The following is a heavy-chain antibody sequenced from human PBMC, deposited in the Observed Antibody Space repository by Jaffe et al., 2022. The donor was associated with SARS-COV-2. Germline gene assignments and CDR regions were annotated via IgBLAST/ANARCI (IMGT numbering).Heavy chain of an antibody. D-gene: IGHD4-17*01. CDR1: GYTFSNFA. CDR3: ARGRWTSHNGGYYLDF. V-gene: IGHV1-3*01. Sequence: QVQVVQSGAEVKKPWASVKVSCTASGYTFSNFAIYWVRQAPGQRLEWMGWINAGNGHTKYSQRFQGRIIMTRDTSASTAYMELSSLRSEDTAIYYCARGRWTSHNGGYYLDFWGQGTLVTVSS. J-gene: IGHJ4*02. CDR2: INAGNGHT.